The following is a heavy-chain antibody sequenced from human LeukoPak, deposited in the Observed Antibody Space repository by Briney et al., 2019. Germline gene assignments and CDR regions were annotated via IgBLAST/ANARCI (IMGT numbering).Heavy chain of an antibody. J-gene: IGHJ6*03. D-gene: IGHD3-22*01. CDR3: TFDSSGYTYYYYYMDV. CDR1: GFTFSNAW. CDR2: IKSKTDGGTT. V-gene: IGHV3-15*01. Sequence: GGSLRLSCAASGFTFSNAWMSWVRQAPGKGLEWVGRIKSKTDGGTTDYAAPVKGRSTISRDDSKNTLYLQMNSLKTEDTAVYYCTFDSSGYTYYYYYMDVWGKGTTVTVSS.